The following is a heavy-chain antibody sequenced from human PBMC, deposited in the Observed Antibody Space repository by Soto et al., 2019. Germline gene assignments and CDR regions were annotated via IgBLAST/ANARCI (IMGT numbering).Heavy chain of an antibody. V-gene: IGHV1-69*01. CDR3: ARQNRDTPMVPFDV. J-gene: IGHJ4*02. Sequence: VQLVQSGAEVKKPGSSVKVSCLASRGTFNRYAINWVRQAPGHGLEWLGALVPQFGTPNYAQKFQDRVTIVEDESTNTTSMELRGLTSDDTDVYYCARQNRDTPMVPFDVWGQGTLVTVSS. CDR1: RGTFNRYA. D-gene: IGHD5-18*01. CDR2: LVPQFGTP.